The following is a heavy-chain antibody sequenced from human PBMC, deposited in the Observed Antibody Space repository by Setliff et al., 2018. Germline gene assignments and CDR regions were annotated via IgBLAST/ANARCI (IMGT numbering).Heavy chain of an antibody. V-gene: IGHV5-51*01. D-gene: IGHD6-19*01. CDR3: GRLGLAVAGSYDALDA. CDR1: GYSFSTKW. J-gene: IGHJ3*01. CDR2: IYPGDSDV. Sequence: HGESLKISCQVSGYSFSTKWIVWVRQMPGKGLEWMAMIYPGDSDVRKSPSFPGQVTLSADKSTNTAYLQWSSLKASDTAIYYCGRLGLAVAGSYDALDAWGQGTVVTVSS.